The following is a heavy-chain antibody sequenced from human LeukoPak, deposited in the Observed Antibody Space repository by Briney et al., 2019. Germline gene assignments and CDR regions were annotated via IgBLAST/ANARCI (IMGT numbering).Heavy chain of an antibody. Sequence: GGSLRLSYAASGFTFSSYGMHWVRQAPGKGLEWVAFIRYAGSNKYYADSVKGRFTISRDNSKNTLYLQMNRLRAEDTGVYYCAKDWRFGELYYYYMDVWGKGTTVTISS. CDR2: IRYAGSNK. J-gene: IGHJ6*03. V-gene: IGHV3-30*02. D-gene: IGHD3-10*01. CDR1: GFTFSSYG. CDR3: AKDWRFGELYYYYMDV.